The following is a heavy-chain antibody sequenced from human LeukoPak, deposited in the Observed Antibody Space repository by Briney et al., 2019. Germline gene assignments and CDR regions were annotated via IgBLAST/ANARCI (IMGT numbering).Heavy chain of an antibody. CDR2: IYYSGST. V-gene: IGHV4-59*08. Sequence: SETLSLTCTVSGGSISSYYWSWIRQPPGKGLEWIGYIYYSGSTNYNPSLKSRVTISVDTSKNQFSLKLSSVTAAVTAVYYCARHGTNGLSLNWFDPWGQGTLVTASS. CDR3: ARHGTNGLSLNWFDP. CDR1: GGSISSYY. D-gene: IGHD2-8*01. J-gene: IGHJ5*02.